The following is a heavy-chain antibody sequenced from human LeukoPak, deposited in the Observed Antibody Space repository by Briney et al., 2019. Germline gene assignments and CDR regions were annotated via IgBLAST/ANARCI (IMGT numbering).Heavy chain of an antibody. V-gene: IGHV4-34*01. CDR3: ARGRSDNYTPPDY. D-gene: IGHD2-2*02. CDR2: INHSGST. Sequence: SETLSLTCAVYGGSFSGYYWSWIRQPPGKGLEWIGEINHSGSTNYNPSLKSRVTISVDTSKNEFSLKLSSVTAADTAVYYCARGRSDNYTPPDYWGQGTLVTVSS. J-gene: IGHJ4*02. CDR1: GGSFSGYY.